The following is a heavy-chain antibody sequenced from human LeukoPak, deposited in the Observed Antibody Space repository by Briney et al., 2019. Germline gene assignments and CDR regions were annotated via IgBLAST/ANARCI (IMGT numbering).Heavy chain of an antibody. J-gene: IGHJ6*03. CDR1: GGSISSYH. Sequence: SETLSLTCTVSGGSISSYHWSWIRQPPGKGLEWIGYIYYSGSTNYNPSLKSRVTISVETSKNQFSLKLSSVTAADAAVYYCARGSYYYYYMDVWGKGTTVTVSS. CDR2: IYYSGST. CDR3: ARGSYYYYYMDV. V-gene: IGHV4-59*01.